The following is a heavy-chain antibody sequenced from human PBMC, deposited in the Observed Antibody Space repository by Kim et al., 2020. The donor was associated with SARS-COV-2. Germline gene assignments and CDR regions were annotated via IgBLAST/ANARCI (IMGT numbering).Heavy chain of an antibody. Sequence: SETLSLTCTVSGGSISSGGYYWSWIRQHPGKGLEWIGYIYYSGSTYYNPSLKSRVTISVDTSKNQFSLKLSSVTAADTAVYYCARGLWGTTGSFDYWGQGTLVTVSS. J-gene: IGHJ4*02. CDR3: ARGLWGTTGSFDY. D-gene: IGHD1-1*01. CDR2: IYYSGST. CDR1: GGSISSGGYY. V-gene: IGHV4-31*03.